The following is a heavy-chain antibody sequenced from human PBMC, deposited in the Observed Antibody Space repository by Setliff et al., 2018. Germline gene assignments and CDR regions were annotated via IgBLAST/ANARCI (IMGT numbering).Heavy chain of an antibody. CDR1: GGSISPFY. D-gene: IGHD6-19*01. Sequence: SETLSLTCTVTGGSISPFYCNWIRKCPGKGLEWIGYIFYTGKSSYNPSLKSRVTISVDTSKTQFSLNLQSVTPADAGVYYCARGLPSGWYRGFDFWGQRSLVTVSS. CDR2: IFYTGKS. V-gene: IGHV4-59*01. CDR3: ARGLPSGWYRGFDF. J-gene: IGHJ4*02.